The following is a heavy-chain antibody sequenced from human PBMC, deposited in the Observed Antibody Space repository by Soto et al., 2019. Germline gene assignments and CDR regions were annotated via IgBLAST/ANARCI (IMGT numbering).Heavy chain of an antibody. J-gene: IGHJ6*02. V-gene: IGHV4-39*01. CDR3: ARGITRYYYYGMDV. Sequence: SETLSLTCTVSGGSISSSSYYWGWIRQPPGKGLEWIGSIYYSGSTYYNPSLKSRVTISVDTSKNQFSLKLSSVTAADTAVYYCARGITRYYYYGMDVWGQGTTVTVSS. CDR1: GGSISSSSYY. CDR2: IYYSGST. D-gene: IGHD1-20*01.